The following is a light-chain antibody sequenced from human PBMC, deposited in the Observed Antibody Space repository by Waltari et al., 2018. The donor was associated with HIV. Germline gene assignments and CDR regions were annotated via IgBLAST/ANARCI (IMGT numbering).Light chain of an antibody. V-gene: IGLV2-23*02. Sequence: QSALTQPASVSGSPGQSITISCTGTSSDIGTYNVVSWFQHHPGKTPKLMIYEDTKRPPGVSNRFAGDKSGNTASLTISGLQGEDEADYYCCSYASSTTFEVFGTGTKVTVL. CDR2: EDT. CDR1: SSDIGTYNV. J-gene: IGLJ1*01. CDR3: CSYASSTTFEV.